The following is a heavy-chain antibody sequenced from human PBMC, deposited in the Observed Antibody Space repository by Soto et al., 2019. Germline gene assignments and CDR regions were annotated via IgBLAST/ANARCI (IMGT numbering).Heavy chain of an antibody. CDR3: NRRAGGDWGVY. Sequence: GGSLRLSCAVSGFIFSDSAIHWVRQAPGKGLEWVGRIRSKDNGYATGYAASVEGRFTISRDESKNTAYLQMNSLKTEDTAIYYCNRRAGGDWGVYWGQGSLVTVSS. J-gene: IGHJ4*02. V-gene: IGHV3-73*01. CDR2: IRSKDNGYAT. CDR1: GFIFSDSA. D-gene: IGHD2-21*02.